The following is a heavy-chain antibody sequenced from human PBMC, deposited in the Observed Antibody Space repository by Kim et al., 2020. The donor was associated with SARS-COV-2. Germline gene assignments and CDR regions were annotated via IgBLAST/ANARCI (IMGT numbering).Heavy chain of an antibody. CDR1: GGSISSYY. D-gene: IGHD4-4*01. CDR3: ARAPFTVTNYFDY. CDR2: IYYSGST. J-gene: IGHJ4*02. Sequence: SETLSLTCTVSGGSISSYYWSWIRQPPGKGLEWIGYIYYSGSTNYNPSLKSRVTISVDTSKNQFSLKLSSVTAADTAVYYCARAPFTVTNYFDYWGQGTLVTVSS. V-gene: IGHV4-59*13.